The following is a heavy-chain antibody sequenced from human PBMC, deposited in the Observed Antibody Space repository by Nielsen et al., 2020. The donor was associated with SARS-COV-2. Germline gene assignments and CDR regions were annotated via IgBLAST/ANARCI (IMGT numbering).Heavy chain of an antibody. CDR2: ISYDGSNK. Sequence: GGSLRLSCAASGFTFSSYAMHWVRQAPGKGLEWVAVISYDGSNKYYADSVKGRFTISRDNSKNTLYLQMNSLRAEDTAVYYCARDMEYYDSSGYYYPGAFDIWGQGTMVTVSS. CDR1: GFTFSSYA. J-gene: IGHJ3*02. D-gene: IGHD3-22*01. CDR3: ARDMEYYDSSGYYYPGAFDI. V-gene: IGHV3-30-3*01.